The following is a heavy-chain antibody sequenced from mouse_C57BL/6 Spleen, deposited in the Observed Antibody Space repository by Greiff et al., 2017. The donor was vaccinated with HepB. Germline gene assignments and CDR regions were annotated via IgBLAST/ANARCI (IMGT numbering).Heavy chain of an antibody. D-gene: IGHD2-2*01. V-gene: IGHV3-6*01. CDR3: ARPGGYDLYFDY. Sequence: DVKLVESGPGLVKPSQSLSLTCSVTGYSITSGYYWNWIRQFPGNKLEWMGYISYDGSNNYNPSLKNRISITRDTSKNQFFLKLNSVTTEDTATYYCARPGGYDLYFDYWGQGTTLTVSS. J-gene: IGHJ2*01. CDR2: ISYDGSN. CDR1: GYSITSGYY.